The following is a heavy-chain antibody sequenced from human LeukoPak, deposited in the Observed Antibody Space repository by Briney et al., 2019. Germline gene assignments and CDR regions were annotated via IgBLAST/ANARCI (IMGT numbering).Heavy chain of an antibody. CDR3: ARVRGGQWLAYYYYGMDV. J-gene: IGHJ6*02. Sequence: GGSLRLSCAASGFTFSSYSMNWVRQAPGKGLEWVSSISSSSSSYIYYADSVKGRFTISRDNAKNSLYLQMNSLRAEDTAVYYCARVRGGQWLAYYYYGMDVWGQGTTVTVSS. CDR1: GFTFSSYS. CDR2: ISSSSSSYI. V-gene: IGHV3-21*01. D-gene: IGHD6-19*01.